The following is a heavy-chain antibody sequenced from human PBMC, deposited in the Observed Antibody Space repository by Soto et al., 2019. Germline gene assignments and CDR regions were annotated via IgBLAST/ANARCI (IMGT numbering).Heavy chain of an antibody. Sequence: SETLSLTCTVSGGSIRNVYWSWIRQAPGKGLEWIGFIFHSGNAKYNPSLKSRVTIAVDTSKNQFSLSLDSVTAADTAVYFCARAHAPTLPFDSWGQGTLVTVSS. V-gene: IGHV4-59*01. J-gene: IGHJ4*01. CDR1: GGSIRNVY. D-gene: IGHD2-15*01. CDR3: ARAHAPTLPFDS. CDR2: IFHSGNA.